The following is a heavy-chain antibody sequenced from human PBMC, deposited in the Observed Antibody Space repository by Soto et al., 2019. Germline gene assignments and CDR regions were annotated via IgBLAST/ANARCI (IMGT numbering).Heavy chain of an antibody. Sequence: GGSLRLSCVASGFPFSSYAMSWVRQTPGKGLEWVSGISGSGGRTYYADSAKGRFTISRDNSNNTLSLQMHILRVEDTAVYFCAKGGYYSLFDIWGQGTMVTVSS. CDR3: AKGGYYSLFDI. CDR2: ISGSGGRT. D-gene: IGHD3-16*01. V-gene: IGHV3-23*01. CDR1: GFPFSSYA. J-gene: IGHJ3*02.